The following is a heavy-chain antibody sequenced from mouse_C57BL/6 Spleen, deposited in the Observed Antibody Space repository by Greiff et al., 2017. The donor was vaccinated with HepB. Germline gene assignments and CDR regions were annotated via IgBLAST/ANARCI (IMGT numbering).Heavy chain of an antibody. V-gene: IGHV5-9-1*02. CDR2: ISSGGDYI. CDR1: GFTFSSYA. Sequence: DVHLVESGEGLVKPGGSLKLSCAASGFTFSSYAMSWVRQTPEKRLEWVAYISSGGDYIYYADTVKGRFTISRDNARNTLYLQMSSLKSEDTAMYYCTRDRGSIAMDYWGQGTSVTVSS. J-gene: IGHJ4*01. D-gene: IGHD1-1*01. CDR3: TRDRGSIAMDY.